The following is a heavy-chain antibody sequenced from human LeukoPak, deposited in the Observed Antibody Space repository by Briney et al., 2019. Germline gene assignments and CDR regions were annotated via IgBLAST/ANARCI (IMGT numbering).Heavy chain of an antibody. J-gene: IGHJ3*02. D-gene: IGHD5-12*01. Sequence: YCCGSINYNPYLTSRVTISVDTSKNQFSLKLSSVTAADTAVYYCARGGPYSGYDFVFDIWGQRTMGTVSS. CDR3: ARGGPYSGYDFVFDI. V-gene: IGHV4-59*09. CDR2: YCCGSI.